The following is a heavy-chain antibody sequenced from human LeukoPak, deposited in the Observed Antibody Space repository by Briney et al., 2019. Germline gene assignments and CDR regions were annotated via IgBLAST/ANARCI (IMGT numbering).Heavy chain of an antibody. Sequence: PSETPSLTCTVSGYSISSGYYWGWIRQPPGKGLEWIGSIYHSGSTYYNPSLKSRVTISVDTSKNQFSLKLSSVTAADTAVYYCARDDYYGSGRSYNWFDPWGQGTLVTVSS. CDR1: GYSISSGYY. V-gene: IGHV4-38-2*02. CDR3: ARDDYYGSGRSYNWFDP. J-gene: IGHJ5*02. D-gene: IGHD3-10*01. CDR2: IYHSGST.